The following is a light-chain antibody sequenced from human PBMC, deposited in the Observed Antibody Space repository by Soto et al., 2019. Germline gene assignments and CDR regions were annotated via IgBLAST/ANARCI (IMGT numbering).Light chain of an antibody. V-gene: IGKV1-39*01. Sequence: DIQMTQSPSALSASVGDRFTITCRGSQTINTYLNWYQHKPGKAPNLLIYAASSLQSGVPSRFSGSGSETDFTLTISSLQPEDFATYYCQQTFSNPYTFGQGTKVDIK. CDR1: QTINTY. CDR2: AAS. J-gene: IGKJ2*01. CDR3: QQTFSNPYT.